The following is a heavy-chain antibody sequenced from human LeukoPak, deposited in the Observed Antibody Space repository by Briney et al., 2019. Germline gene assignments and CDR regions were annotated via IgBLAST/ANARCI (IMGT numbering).Heavy chain of an antibody. J-gene: IGHJ5*02. CDR3: ARVEYYYDSMGFDP. CDR1: GGSISDYY. Sequence: SETLSLTCTVSGGSISDYYWNWMRQPPGKGLEWIGYIYYSGSTNYNPSLKSRVTISVDTSKNQFSLKLSSVTAADTAVYYCARVEYYYDSMGFDPWGQGTLVTVSS. V-gene: IGHV4-59*01. CDR2: IYYSGST. D-gene: IGHD3-22*01.